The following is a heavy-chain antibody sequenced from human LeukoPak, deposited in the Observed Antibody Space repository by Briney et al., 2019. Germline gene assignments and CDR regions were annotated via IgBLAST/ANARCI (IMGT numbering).Heavy chain of an antibody. CDR3: AKGGRGNGEVY. CDR1: GFTFSSNW. Sequence: GGSLRLSCVASGFTFSSNWMHWVRHAPGKGLEWVANIKQDGSEKNYVDSVKGRFTISRDNAKSSLFLQMNDLRAEDTAVYYCAKGGRGNGEVYWGQGTLVTVSS. V-gene: IGHV3-7*01. J-gene: IGHJ4*02. CDR2: IKQDGSEK. D-gene: IGHD2-8*01.